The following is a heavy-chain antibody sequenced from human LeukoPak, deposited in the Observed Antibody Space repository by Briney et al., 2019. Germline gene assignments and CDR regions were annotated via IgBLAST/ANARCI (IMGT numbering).Heavy chain of an antibody. V-gene: IGHV4-59*08. Sequence: PSETLSLTCNVSGGSISTYYWSWIRQPPGKGLEWIGYIYYSGSTKYNPSLKSRVTISVDTSKNQFSLKLSSVTAADTAVYYCARHVQDTAMVTPLYYFDYWGQGTLVTVSS. CDR2: IYYSGST. CDR3: ARHVQDTAMVTPLYYFDY. CDR1: GGSISTYY. D-gene: IGHD5-18*01. J-gene: IGHJ4*02.